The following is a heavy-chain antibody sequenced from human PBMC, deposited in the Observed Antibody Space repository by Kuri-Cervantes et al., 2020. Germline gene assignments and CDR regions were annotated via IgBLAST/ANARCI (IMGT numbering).Heavy chain of an antibody. D-gene: IGHD4-17*01. CDR1: GYTFTSYD. V-gene: IGHV1-69*06. CDR3: AKLYGDYGTDAFDI. Sequence: SVKVSCKASGYTFTSYDINWVRQATGQGLEWMGGIIPIFGTANYAQKFQGRVTITADKSTSTAYMELSSLRSEDTAVYYCAKLYGDYGTDAFDIWGQGTMVTVSS. CDR2: IIPIFGTA. J-gene: IGHJ3*02.